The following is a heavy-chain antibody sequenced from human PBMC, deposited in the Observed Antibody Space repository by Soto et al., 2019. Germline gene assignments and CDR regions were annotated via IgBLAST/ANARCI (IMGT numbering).Heavy chain of an antibody. V-gene: IGHV3-30*18. D-gene: IGHD3-3*01. Sequence: QVQLVESGGGVVQPGRSLRLSCAASGFTFSSYGMHWVRQAPGKGLEWVAVISYDGSNKYYADSVKGRFTISRDNSKNTLYLQMNSLRAEDTAVYYCAKDATDFWSGYAPDYWGQGTLVTVS. CDR1: GFTFSSYG. J-gene: IGHJ4*02. CDR3: AKDATDFWSGYAPDY. CDR2: ISYDGSNK.